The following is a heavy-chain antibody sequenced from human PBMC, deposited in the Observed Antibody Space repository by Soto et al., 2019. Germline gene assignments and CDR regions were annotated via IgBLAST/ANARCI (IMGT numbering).Heavy chain of an antibody. V-gene: IGHV4-31*03. CDR3: ARSLIVVVPAAREPHDAFDI. J-gene: IGHJ3*02. D-gene: IGHD2-2*01. Sequence: SETLSLTCTVSGGSISSGGYYWSWIRQHPGKGLEWIGYIYYSGSTYYNPSLKSRVTISVDTSKNQFSLKLSSVTAADTAVYYCARSLIVVVPAAREPHDAFDIWGQGTMVT. CDR1: GGSISSGGYY. CDR2: IYYSGST.